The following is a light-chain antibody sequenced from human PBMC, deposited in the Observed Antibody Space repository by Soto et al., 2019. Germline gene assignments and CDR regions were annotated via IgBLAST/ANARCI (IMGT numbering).Light chain of an antibody. CDR2: DAL. CDR1: QSLSTS. J-gene: IGKJ5*01. CDR3: QQRAYWPVT. Sequence: EVVLTQSPATLSLSPGERAALSCRASQSLSTSLSWYQQKPGHPPRLLIYDALNRATGIPARFSGSGSGTDFTLTISGLEAEDFAVYYCQQRAYWPVTFGQGTRLDIK. V-gene: IGKV3-11*01.